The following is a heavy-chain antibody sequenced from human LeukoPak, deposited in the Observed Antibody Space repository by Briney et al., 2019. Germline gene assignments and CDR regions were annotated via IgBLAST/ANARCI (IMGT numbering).Heavy chain of an antibody. CDR3: AKGGWNKFDY. D-gene: IGHD3-22*01. CDR2: IHYSGTT. J-gene: IGHJ4*02. CDR1: GGSISNYY. V-gene: IGHV4-59*01. Sequence: PSETLSLTCTVSGGSISNYYWSWIRQPPGKGLEWIGYIHYSGTTNYNPSLKSRVTISVDTSKNQFSLKLSSVTAADTAVYYCAKGGWNKFDYWGQGTLVTVSS.